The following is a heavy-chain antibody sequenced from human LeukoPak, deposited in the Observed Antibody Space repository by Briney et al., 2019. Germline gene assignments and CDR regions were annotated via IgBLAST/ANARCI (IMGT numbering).Heavy chain of an antibody. V-gene: IGHV1-3*01. CDR3: ARGGSQQLDSDY. CDR2: INAGNGNT. J-gene: IGHJ4*02. D-gene: IGHD6-13*01. CDR1: GYTFTGYY. Sequence: ASVKVSCKASGYTFTGYYMHWVRQAPGQGLEWMGWINAGNGNTKYSQKFQGRVTITRDTSASTAYMELSSLRSEDTAVYYCARGGSQQLDSDYWGQGTLVTVSS.